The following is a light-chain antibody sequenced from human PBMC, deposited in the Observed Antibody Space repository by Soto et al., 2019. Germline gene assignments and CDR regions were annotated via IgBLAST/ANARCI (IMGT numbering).Light chain of an antibody. Sequence: EIVLTPSPCTLSLSPGDRATLSCRAGQSISSSDLAWSQQKPGQAPRLRIYGASNRATGIPDRLSGSGSGTYFTLTISRLEPEEFPVFYCQQYGSSITCGQGTRLEIK. CDR1: QSISSSD. CDR3: QQYGSSIT. J-gene: IGKJ5*01. CDR2: GAS. V-gene: IGKV3-20*01.